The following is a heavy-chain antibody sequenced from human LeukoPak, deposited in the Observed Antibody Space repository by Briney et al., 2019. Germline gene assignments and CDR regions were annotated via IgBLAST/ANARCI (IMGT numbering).Heavy chain of an antibody. CDR3: ATSYELLRPWFDP. V-gene: IGHV1-24*01. Sequence: ASVKVSCKVSGYTLTELSMHWVRQAPGKGLEWMGGFDPEDGETIYAQKSQGRVTMTEDTSTDTAYMELSSLRSEDTAVYYCATSYELLRPWFDPWGQGTLVTVSS. J-gene: IGHJ5*02. D-gene: IGHD1-26*01. CDR1: GYTLTELS. CDR2: FDPEDGET.